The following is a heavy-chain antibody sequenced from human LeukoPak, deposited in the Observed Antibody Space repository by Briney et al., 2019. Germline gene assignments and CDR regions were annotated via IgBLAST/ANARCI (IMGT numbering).Heavy chain of an antibody. J-gene: IGHJ4*02. V-gene: IGHV4-59*08. CDR3: ASAGYSYGIDY. D-gene: IGHD5-18*01. Sequence: SETLSLTCTVSGGSISSYYWSWIRHPPGKGLEWIGYIYYSGSTNYNPSLKSRVTISVDTSKNQFSLKLSSVTAADTAVYYCASAGYSYGIDYWGQGTLVTVSS. CDR2: IYYSGST. CDR1: GGSISSYY.